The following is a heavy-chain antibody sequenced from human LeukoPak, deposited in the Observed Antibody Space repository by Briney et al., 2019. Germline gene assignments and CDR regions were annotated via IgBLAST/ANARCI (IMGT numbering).Heavy chain of an antibody. CDR1: GFTFSSYS. CDR3: ARTTVFDY. V-gene: IGHV3-48*02. Sequence: GGSLRLPCATSGFTFSSYSMSWVRQAPGKGLEWVSYISSSGSTIYYAASVKGRFTISRDNARKSVSLQMNSLRDEDTAVYYCARTTVFDYWGQGTLVTVSS. CDR2: ISSSGSTI. J-gene: IGHJ4*02. D-gene: IGHD1-14*01.